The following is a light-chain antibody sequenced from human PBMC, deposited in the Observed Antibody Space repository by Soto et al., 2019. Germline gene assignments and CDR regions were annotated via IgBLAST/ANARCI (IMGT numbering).Light chain of an antibody. CDR1: ISNIGNNY. V-gene: IGLV1-47*01. J-gene: IGLJ1*01. CDR3: AAWDDTVRSYV. CDR2: RNN. Sequence: QSVLTQPPSVSGTPGQRVTISCSGSISNIGNNYVYWFQQLPGPAPKVLSNRNNQRPSGVPDRFSGSQSGTSASLAISGLRSEDEAGYYCAAWDDTVRSYVFGTGTKVTVL.